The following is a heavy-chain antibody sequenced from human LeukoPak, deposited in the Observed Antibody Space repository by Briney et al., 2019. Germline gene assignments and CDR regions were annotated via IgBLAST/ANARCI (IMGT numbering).Heavy chain of an antibody. CDR2: IRYDGSNK. V-gene: IGHV3-30*02. CDR1: GFTFSTYG. D-gene: IGHD1-26*01. J-gene: IGHJ4*02. Sequence: GGSLRLSCAASGFTFSTYGMHWVRQAPGKGLEWVAFIRYDGSNKYYADSVKGRFTISRDNSKNTLYLQMNSLRAEDTAVYYCARDWALKGSYSGYWGQGTLVTVSS. CDR3: ARDWALKGSYSGY.